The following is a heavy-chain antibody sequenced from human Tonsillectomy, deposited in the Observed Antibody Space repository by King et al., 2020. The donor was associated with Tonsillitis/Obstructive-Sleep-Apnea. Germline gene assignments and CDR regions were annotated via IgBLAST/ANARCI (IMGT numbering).Heavy chain of an antibody. V-gene: IGHV3-30*04. CDR3: ARDLGYCSGTSCYRGGFDY. D-gene: IGHD2-2*02. J-gene: IGHJ4*02. CDR2: ISYDGSNK. Sequence: VQLVESGGGVVQPGRSLRLSCAASGFTFSSYAMHWVRQAPGKGLEWVAVISYDGSNKYYADSVKGRFTISRDNSKNTLYLQMNSLRAEDTAEYYCARDLGYCSGTSCYRGGFDYWGQGTLVTVSS. CDR1: GFTFSSYA.